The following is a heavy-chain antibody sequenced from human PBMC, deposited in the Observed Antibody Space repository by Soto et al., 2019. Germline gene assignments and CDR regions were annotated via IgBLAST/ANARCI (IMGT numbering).Heavy chain of an antibody. CDR1: GGSFSGYY. J-gene: IGHJ4*02. Sequence: PSETLSLTCAVYGGSFSGYYWSWIRQPPGKGLEWIGEINHSGSTNYNPSLKSRVTISVDTSKNQFSLKLSSVTAADTAVYYCARVRSTRYCSGGSCYGLRFDYWGQGTLVTVSS. V-gene: IGHV4-34*01. D-gene: IGHD2-15*01. CDR2: INHSGST. CDR3: ARVRSTRYCSGGSCYGLRFDY.